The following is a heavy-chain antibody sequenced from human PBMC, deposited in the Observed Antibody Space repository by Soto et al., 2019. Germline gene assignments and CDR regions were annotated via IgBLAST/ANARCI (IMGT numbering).Heavy chain of an antibody. CDR1: GFTFSSYA. V-gene: IGHV3-30-3*01. J-gene: IGHJ4*02. Sequence: GGSLRLSCAASGFTFSSYAMHWVRQAPGKGLEWVAVISYDGSNKYYADSVKGRFTISRDNSKNTLYLQMNSLRAEDTAVYYCASGRYYYDSSADFDYWGLGTLVTVSS. D-gene: IGHD3-22*01. CDR2: ISYDGSNK. CDR3: ASGRYYYDSSADFDY.